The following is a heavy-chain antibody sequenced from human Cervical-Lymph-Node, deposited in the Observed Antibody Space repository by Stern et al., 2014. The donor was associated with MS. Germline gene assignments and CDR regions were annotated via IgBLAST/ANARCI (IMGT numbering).Heavy chain of an antibody. D-gene: IGHD5-24*01. J-gene: IGHJ4*02. CDR2: IDNSGTT. CDR1: GGSISSADYY. V-gene: IGHV4-30-4*01. CDR3: ARDADGYSLVFGY. Sequence: QVQLQESGPGLVKPSQTLSLTCAVTGGSISSADYYWGWIRQAPGKGREWIGSIDNSGTTYYIPSLKSRVTISVDTSKNQFSLKLRSVTAADTAVYYCARDADGYSLVFGYWGRETLVTVSS.